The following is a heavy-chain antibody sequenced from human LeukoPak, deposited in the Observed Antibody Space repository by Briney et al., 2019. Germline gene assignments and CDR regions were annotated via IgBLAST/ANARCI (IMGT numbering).Heavy chain of an antibody. V-gene: IGHV5-51*01. D-gene: IGHD3-10*01. CDR3: ARRDASGTYYYVY. J-gene: IGHJ4*02. CDR1: GYSFTSNW. Sequence: GESLKISCKGYGYSFTSNWIGWVRQMPGKGLEWMGIIHPGDSDTRYSPSFQGQVTFSADKSISTAYLQWSSLKASDTAMYYCARRDASGTYYYVYWGQGTLVTVSS. CDR2: IHPGDSDT.